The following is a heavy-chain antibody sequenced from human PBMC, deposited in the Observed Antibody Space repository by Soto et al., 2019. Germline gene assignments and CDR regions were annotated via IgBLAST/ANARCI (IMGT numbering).Heavy chain of an antibody. J-gene: IGHJ4*02. CDR1: GYTFTSYD. CDR2: MNPNSGNT. D-gene: IGHD3-3*01. Sequence: ASVKLSCKASGYTFTSYDINWVRQATGQGLEWMGWMNPNSGNTGYAQKFQGRVTMTRNTSISTAYMELSSLRSEDTAVYYCARASNYDFWSGYYRATTYFDYWGQGTLVTVSS. CDR3: ARASNYDFWSGYYRATTYFDY. V-gene: IGHV1-8*01.